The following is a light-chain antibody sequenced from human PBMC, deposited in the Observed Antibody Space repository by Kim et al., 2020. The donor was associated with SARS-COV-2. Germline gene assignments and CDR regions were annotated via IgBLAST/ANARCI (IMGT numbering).Light chain of an antibody. V-gene: IGLV10-54*04. CDR1: NDNVSNGG. J-gene: IGLJ2*01. CDR2: RNN. Sequence: RQTATRTCAGINDNVSNGGVFWRQRHQDHPPKLVSYRNNKRPSGISERFSASRSGDTASLTITGLQPDDEADYYCTAWDSGLRAHVFGGGTQLTVL. CDR3: TAWDSGLRAHV.